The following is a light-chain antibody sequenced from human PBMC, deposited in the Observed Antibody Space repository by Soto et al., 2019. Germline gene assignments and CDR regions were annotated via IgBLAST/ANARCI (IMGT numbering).Light chain of an antibody. J-gene: IGKJ5*01. CDR1: QSVSSY. Sequence: EIVLTQSPATLSLSPGERATISCRASQSVSSYLAWYQQKPGQAPRLLIYDASNRATGIPSRFSGSGSGTDFTLTTSSLEHEDFAVYYCQQRSNWPITFGQGTQLEIK. CDR2: DAS. CDR3: QQRSNWPIT. V-gene: IGKV3-11*01.